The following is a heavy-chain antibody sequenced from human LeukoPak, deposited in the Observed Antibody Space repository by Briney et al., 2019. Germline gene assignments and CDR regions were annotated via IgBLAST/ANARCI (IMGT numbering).Heavy chain of an antibody. D-gene: IGHD2-15*01. CDR3: ARYCNAGACSMFKTFDV. CDR2: ICHSGNT. Sequence: KPSDTLSLTCTVSGDSINSAIYCWGWIRQPPGKDLEWIGTICHSGNTYYNPSLKSRVTVSVDTSKSQLSLRLNSVTAADTSVYYCARYCNAGACSMFKTFDVWGQGTMVTVSS. J-gene: IGHJ3*01. V-gene: IGHV4-39*01. CDR1: GDSINSAIYC.